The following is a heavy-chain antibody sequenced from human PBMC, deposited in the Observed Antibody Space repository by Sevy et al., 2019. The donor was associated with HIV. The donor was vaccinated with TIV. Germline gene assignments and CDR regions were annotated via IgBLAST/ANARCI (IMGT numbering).Heavy chain of an antibody. CDR1: GFTFSSYW. D-gene: IGHD5-18*01. Sequence: GGFLRLSCAASGFTFSSYWMHWVRQAPGKGLVWVSRINSDGSSTSYADSVKGRFTISRDNAKNKLYLQMNSLRAEDTAVYHCASPGGYSDGYSYYYYGMDVWGQGTTVTVSS. CDR3: ASPGGYSDGYSYYYYGMDV. V-gene: IGHV3-74*01. CDR2: INSDGSST. J-gene: IGHJ6*02.